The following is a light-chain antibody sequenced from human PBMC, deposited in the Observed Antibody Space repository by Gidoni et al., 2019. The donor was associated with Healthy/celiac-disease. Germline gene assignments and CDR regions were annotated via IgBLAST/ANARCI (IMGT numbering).Light chain of an antibody. CDR3: QQSYSTPPT. CDR1: QSISSY. J-gene: IGKJ2*01. V-gene: IGKV1-39*01. Sequence: QMPQPPSSLSASVGDRVTITCRASQSISSYLNWYQQKPGKAPKLLIYAASSLQSGVPSRFSGSGSGTDFTLTISSLQPEDFATYYCQQSYSTPPTFGQGTKLEIK. CDR2: AAS.